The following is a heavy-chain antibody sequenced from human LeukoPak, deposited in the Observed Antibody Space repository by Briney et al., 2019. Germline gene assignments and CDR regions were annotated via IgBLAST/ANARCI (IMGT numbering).Heavy chain of an antibody. CDR3: GRGREYYGPRSQFDY. J-gene: IGHJ4*02. CDR2: ISHDGSNK. Sequence: GGSLRLSCAASGFTFSSYAMHWVRQAPGKGLEWVGVISHDGSNKYYADSVKGRFTISRDNSKNTLYLQMNSLRAEDTAVYYCGRGREYYGPRSQFDYGGEGRLVTVS. D-gene: IGHD3-10*01. CDR1: GFTFSSYA. V-gene: IGHV3-30*04.